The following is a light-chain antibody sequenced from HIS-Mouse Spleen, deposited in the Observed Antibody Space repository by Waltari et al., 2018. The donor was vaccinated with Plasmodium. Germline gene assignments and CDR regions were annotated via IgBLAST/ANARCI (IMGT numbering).Light chain of an antibody. Sequence: QSALTQPASVSGSPGQSITISCTGTSSDVGSYNLVSWYQQHPGKAPKLMIYEGSKRPQGVSNRFSGSKSGNTASLTISGLQAEDEADYYCCSYAGSSTVVVFGGGTKLTVL. V-gene: IGLV2-23*03. J-gene: IGLJ2*01. CDR2: EGS. CDR3: CSYAGSSTVVV. CDR1: SSDVGSYNL.